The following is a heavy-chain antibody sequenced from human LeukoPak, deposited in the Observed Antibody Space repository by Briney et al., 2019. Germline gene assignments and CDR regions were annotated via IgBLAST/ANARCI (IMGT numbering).Heavy chain of an antibody. Sequence: PGGSLRLSCAVSGLTFSISGMNWVRQAPGKGLEWVSYISSSSSTIYYADSVKGRFTISRDNAKNSLYLQMNSLRAEDTAVYYCARIAAAGQIPYIDFDYWGQGTLVTVSS. CDR2: ISSSSSTI. CDR3: ARIAAAGQIPYIDFDY. J-gene: IGHJ4*02. CDR1: GLTFSISG. D-gene: IGHD6-13*01. V-gene: IGHV3-48*04.